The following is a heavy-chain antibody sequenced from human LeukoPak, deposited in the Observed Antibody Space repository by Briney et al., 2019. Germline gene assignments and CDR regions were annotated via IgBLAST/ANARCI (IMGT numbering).Heavy chain of an antibody. CDR2: TSYDGSNK. V-gene: IGHV3-30*18. D-gene: IGHD6-6*01. CDR1: GFTFSSYG. Sequence: PGGSLRLSCAASGFTFSSYGMHWVRQAPGKGLEWVAVTSYDGSNKYYADSVKGRFTISRDNSKNTLYLQMNSLRAEDTAVYYCAKDSEAAGYSSSSVSYYYYGMDVWGQGTTVTVSS. J-gene: IGHJ6*02. CDR3: AKDSEAAGYSSSSVSYYYYGMDV.